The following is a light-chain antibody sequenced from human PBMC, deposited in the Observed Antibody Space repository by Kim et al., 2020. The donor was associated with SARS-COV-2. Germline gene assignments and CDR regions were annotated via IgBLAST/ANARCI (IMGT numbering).Light chain of an antibody. V-gene: IGKV1-12*01. CDR2: SAS. CDR3: QQANSFPLT. Sequence: DIQMTQSPSSVSASVGDRLTITCRASQDVNKWLVWYQQKPGKAPKLLIYSASSLQSGVPSRFSGSGSGTEFTLTISSLQPEYFATYYCQQANSFPLTFGGGTKVDIK. J-gene: IGKJ4*01. CDR1: QDVNKW.